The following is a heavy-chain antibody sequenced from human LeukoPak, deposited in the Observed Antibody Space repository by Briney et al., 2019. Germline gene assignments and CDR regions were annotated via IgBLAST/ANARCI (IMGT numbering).Heavy chain of an antibody. CDR3: ARIGYDYVWGSYRYVMAFDY. Sequence: SETLSLTCTVSGGSISSYYWSWIRQPPGKGLEWIGYIYSTGGTSGSTNYNPSLKSRVTISVDTSKNQFSLKLSSVTAADTAVYYCARIGYDYVWGSYRYVMAFDYWGQGTLVTVSS. V-gene: IGHV4-4*08. D-gene: IGHD3-16*02. J-gene: IGHJ4*02. CDR1: GGSISSYY. CDR2: IYSTGGTSGST.